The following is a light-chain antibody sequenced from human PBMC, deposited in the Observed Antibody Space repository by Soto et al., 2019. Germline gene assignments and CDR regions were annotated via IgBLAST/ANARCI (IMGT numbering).Light chain of an antibody. CDR3: CSYAASTTWV. CDR2: EGS. Sequence: QSVLTQPASVSGSPGQSITISCAGTSSDVGRYNLVSWFQQHPGKAPKLMIYEGSKRPSGVSNRFSGSKSGNTASLTISGLQAEDKADYYCCSYAASTTWVFGGGTKLTVL. CDR1: SSDVGRYNL. J-gene: IGLJ3*02. V-gene: IGLV2-23*01.